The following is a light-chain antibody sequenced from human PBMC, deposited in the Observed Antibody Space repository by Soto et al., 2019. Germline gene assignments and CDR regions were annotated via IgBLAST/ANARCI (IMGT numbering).Light chain of an antibody. V-gene: IGKV3-20*01. Sequence: EIVLTQSPGTLSLSPGDRATLSCRASQSVRSTYLAWYQQKPGQAPRLLIYGASSRATGIPDRFSGSGSGTDITLTISRLEPEDFAVYYCQQYGNSPLTFGGGTNVEIK. CDR3: QQYGNSPLT. CDR1: QSVRSTY. J-gene: IGKJ4*01. CDR2: GAS.